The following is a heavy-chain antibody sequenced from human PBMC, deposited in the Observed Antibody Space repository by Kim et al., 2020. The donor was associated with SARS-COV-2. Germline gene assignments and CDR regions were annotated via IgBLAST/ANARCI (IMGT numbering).Heavy chain of an antibody. D-gene: IGHD3-3*01. CDR2: IGTAGDT. CDR3: ARASYYDFFGPTDYYMDV. CDR1: GFTFSSYD. Sequence: GGSLRLSCAASGFTFSSYDMHWVRQATGKGLEWVSAIGTAGDTYYPGSVKGRFTISRENAKNSLYLQMNSLRAGDTAVYYCARASYYDFFGPTDYYMDVWGKGTTVTVSS. J-gene: IGHJ6*03. V-gene: IGHV3-13*01.